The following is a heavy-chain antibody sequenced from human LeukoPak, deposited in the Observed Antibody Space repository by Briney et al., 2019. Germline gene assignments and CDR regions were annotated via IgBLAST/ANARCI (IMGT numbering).Heavy chain of an antibody. D-gene: IGHD2-15*01. CDR2: IYYSGST. J-gene: IGHJ6*03. CDR1: GGSISSYY. V-gene: IGHV4-59*01. Sequence: PSGTLSLTCTVSGGSISSYYWSWIRQPPGKGLEWIGYIYYSGSTNYNPSLKSRVTISVDTSKNQFSLKLSSVTAADTAVYYCAREATYCSGGSCYSNYYYYMDVWGKGTTVTVSS. CDR3: AREATYCSGGSCYSNYYYYMDV.